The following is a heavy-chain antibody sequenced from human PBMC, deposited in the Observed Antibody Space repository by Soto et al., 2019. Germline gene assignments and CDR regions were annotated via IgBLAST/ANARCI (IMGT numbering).Heavy chain of an antibody. CDR3: ARRIAAAGTTWDP. J-gene: IGHJ5*02. D-gene: IGHD6-13*01. Sequence: PSETLSLTCNVSGGSVSHSNYYWGWIRQPPGKGLEWIGSIYYSGRTFYNPSLKSRITVSVDTSKNQFSLRLSSVTAADTAVYYCARRIAAAGTTWDPWGQGTLVTVSS. V-gene: IGHV4-39*01. CDR2: IYYSGRT. CDR1: GGSVSHSNYY.